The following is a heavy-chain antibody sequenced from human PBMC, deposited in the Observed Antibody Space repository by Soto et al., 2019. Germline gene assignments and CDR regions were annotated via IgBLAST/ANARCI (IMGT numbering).Heavy chain of an antibody. J-gene: IGHJ4*02. CDR3: ARVTGTYQFDY. V-gene: IGHV3-11*05. D-gene: IGHD1-7*01. Sequence: VGSLRLSCAASGFTFSAYYMSWIRQAPGKGLEWVSYITSSSSYTNYADSVKGRFTISRDNARNSLYLQMISLRAEDTAVYYCARVTGTYQFDYWGQGTLVTVSS. CDR1: GFTFSAYY. CDR2: ITSSSSYT.